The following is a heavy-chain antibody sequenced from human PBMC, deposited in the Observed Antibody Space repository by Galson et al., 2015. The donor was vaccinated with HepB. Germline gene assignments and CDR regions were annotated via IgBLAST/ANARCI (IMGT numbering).Heavy chain of an antibody. V-gene: IGHV1-2*06. CDR3: ARKMDKIGKGGAFDI. CDR1: GYTFTGYY. D-gene: IGHD5-24*01. CDR2: INPNSGGT. J-gene: IGHJ3*02. Sequence: SVKVSCKASGYTFTGYYMHWVRQAPGQGLEWMGRINPNSGGTNYAQKFQGRVTMTRDTSISTAYMELSRLRSDDTAVYYCARKMDKIGKGGAFDIWGQGTMVTVSS.